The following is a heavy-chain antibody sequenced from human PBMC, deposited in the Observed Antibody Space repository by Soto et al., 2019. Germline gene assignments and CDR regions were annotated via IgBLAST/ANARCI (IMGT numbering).Heavy chain of an antibody. D-gene: IGHD6-13*01. CDR1: GYTFTGYY. CDR3: ARAHLAAAGTWNGTDV. V-gene: IGHV1-2*04. CDR2: INPNSGGT. Sequence: ASVKVSCKASGYTFTGYYMHWVRQAPGQGLEWMGWINPNSGGTNYAQKFQGWVTMTRDTSISTAYMELSRLRSDDTAVYYCARAHLAAAGTWNGTDVWGQGTTVTVSS. J-gene: IGHJ6*02.